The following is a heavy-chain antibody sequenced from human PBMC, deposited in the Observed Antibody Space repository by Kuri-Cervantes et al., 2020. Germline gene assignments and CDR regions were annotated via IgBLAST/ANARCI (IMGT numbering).Heavy chain of an antibody. Sequence: GGSLRLSCAASGFTFSSYGMHWVRQAPGKGLEWVAFISFDGSNKYYADSVKGRFTISRDNSKNTLYLQMNSLRAEDTALYYCAKEARVRYYFDYWGQGTLVTVSS. CDR2: ISFDGSNK. CDR3: AKEARVRYYFDY. J-gene: IGHJ4*02. V-gene: IGHV3-30*18. CDR1: GFTFSSYG.